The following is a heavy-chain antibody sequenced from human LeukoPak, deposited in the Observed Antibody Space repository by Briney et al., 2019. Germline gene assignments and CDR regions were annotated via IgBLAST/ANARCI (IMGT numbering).Heavy chain of an antibody. CDR1: GFIFSTYG. Sequence: GGSLRLSCAASGFIFSTYGMYWVRQAPGKGLEWVAFIRHDGSIKNYADSVKGRFTISRDNAKNSLYLQMNSLRAEDTAVYYCARDYRRAVAGNAFDIWGRGTMVTVSS. D-gene: IGHD6-19*01. V-gene: IGHV3-30*02. J-gene: IGHJ3*02. CDR2: IRHDGSIK. CDR3: ARDYRRAVAGNAFDI.